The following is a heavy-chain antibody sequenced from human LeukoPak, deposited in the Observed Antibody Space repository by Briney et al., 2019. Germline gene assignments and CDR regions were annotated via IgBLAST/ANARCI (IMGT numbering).Heavy chain of an antibody. D-gene: IGHD4-17*01. CDR3: AREPHDYGDPGDY. V-gene: IGHV3-23*01. Sequence: AGGSLRLSCAASGFTFSSYAMSWVRQAPGKGLEWVSAISGSGGSTYYADSVKGRFTISRDNSKNTLYLQMNSLRAEDTAVYYCAREPHDYGDPGDYWGQGTLVTVSS. CDR1: GFTFSSYA. J-gene: IGHJ4*02. CDR2: ISGSGGST.